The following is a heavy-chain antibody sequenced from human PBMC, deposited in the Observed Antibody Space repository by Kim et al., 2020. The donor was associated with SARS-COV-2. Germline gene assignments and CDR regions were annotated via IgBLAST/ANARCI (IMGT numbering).Heavy chain of an antibody. CDR3: ARVLGPNWFDP. CDR2: T. J-gene: IGHJ5*02. Sequence: TTHNPSPKMRVPISVDTSKNQFSLKLSSVTAADTAVYYCARVLGPNWFDPWGQGTLVTVSS. V-gene: IGHV4-59*01. D-gene: IGHD1-1*01.